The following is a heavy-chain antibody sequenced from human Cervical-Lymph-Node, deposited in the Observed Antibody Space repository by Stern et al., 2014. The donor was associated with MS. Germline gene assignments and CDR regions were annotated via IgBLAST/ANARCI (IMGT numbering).Heavy chain of an antibody. CDR2: TSYDGSDK. Sequence: QMQLVESGGGAVQSGRSLRLSCAASGFTFSSYGMHWVRQAPGKGLEWVAVTSYDGSDKYYADSVKGRFTISRDNSKNTLYLQMNSLRAEDTAVYYCAKDFDIYYYYGMDVWGQGTTVTVSS. V-gene: IGHV3-30*18. CDR1: GFTFSSYG. D-gene: IGHD2-15*01. CDR3: AKDFDIYYYYGMDV. J-gene: IGHJ6*02.